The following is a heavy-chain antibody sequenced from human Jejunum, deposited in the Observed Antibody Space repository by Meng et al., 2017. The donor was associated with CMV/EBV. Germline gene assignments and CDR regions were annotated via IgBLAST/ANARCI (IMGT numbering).Heavy chain of an antibody. CDR2: IDPNTGNP. Sequence: QMKLVQSWPEFKQPGASVKVSRRPSGYTFTSYAINWVRQAPGQGPDWMGWIDPNTGNPTYDQGFTGRFVFSLDTSVSTAYLQINSLRADDTAVYYCARDSPLDGYSLLDYWGQGTLVTVSS. D-gene: IGHD5-24*01. CDR1: GYTFTSYA. J-gene: IGHJ4*02. V-gene: IGHV7-4-1*02. CDR3: ARDSPLDGYSLLDY.